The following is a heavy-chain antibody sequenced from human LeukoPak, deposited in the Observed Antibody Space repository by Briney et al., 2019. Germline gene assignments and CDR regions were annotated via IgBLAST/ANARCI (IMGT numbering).Heavy chain of an antibody. J-gene: IGHJ4*02. Sequence: GGSLRLSCAASGFTVSSNYMSWVRQTPGKGLEWVSVIYSGGSTCYADSVKGRFTISRDNSKNTLYLQMNSLRAEDTAVYYCASGHSSGYGIFDYWGQGTLVTVSS. CDR1: GFTVSSNY. V-gene: IGHV3-66*01. CDR3: ASGHSSGYGIFDY. D-gene: IGHD3-22*01. CDR2: IYSGGST.